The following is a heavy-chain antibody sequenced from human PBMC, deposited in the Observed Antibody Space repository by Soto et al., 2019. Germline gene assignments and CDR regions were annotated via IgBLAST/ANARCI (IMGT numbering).Heavy chain of an antibody. D-gene: IGHD3-16*01. J-gene: IGHJ4*02. CDR1: GFTFDDYA. V-gene: IGHV3-9*01. Sequence: EVQLVESGGGLVQPGRSLRLSCAASGFTFDDYAMHWVRQAPGKGLEWVSGISWNSGNIDYADSVKGRFTISRDNAKNSLYLRMNSLRTADTALYYRAKARGAYWGLDDYWGQGTLVTVSS. CDR2: ISWNSGNI. CDR3: AKARGAYWGLDDY.